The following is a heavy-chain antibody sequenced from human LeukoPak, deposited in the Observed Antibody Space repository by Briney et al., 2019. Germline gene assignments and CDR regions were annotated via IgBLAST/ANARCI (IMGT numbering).Heavy chain of an antibody. D-gene: IGHD4-17*01. CDR2: IGYAGDT. Sequence: SETLSLTGTVSGGSISTSGFYWAWIRQPPGEGLEWIGSIGYAGDTYYNSSLMSRLTISVDTSKNQFSLKLGSLTAADTAVYYCARLYGDYGAFDYWGQGILVTVSS. V-gene: IGHV4-39*01. CDR3: ARLYGDYGAFDY. J-gene: IGHJ4*02. CDR1: GGSISTSGFY.